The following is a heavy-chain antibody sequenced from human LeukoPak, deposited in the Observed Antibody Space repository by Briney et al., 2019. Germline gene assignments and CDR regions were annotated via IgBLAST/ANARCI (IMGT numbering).Heavy chain of an antibody. CDR1: GFTFSSYS. CDR2: IGTGIYTT. Sequence: GGSLRLSCAASGFTFSSYSMNWARQAPGKGLEWISYIGTGIYTTFYADSVRGRFTISRDNAKNSLYLQMNSLRAEDTAVYYCARGPTHIPSTWGQGTLVTVSS. V-gene: IGHV3-48*01. J-gene: IGHJ4*02. CDR3: ARGPTHIPST. D-gene: IGHD2-2*02.